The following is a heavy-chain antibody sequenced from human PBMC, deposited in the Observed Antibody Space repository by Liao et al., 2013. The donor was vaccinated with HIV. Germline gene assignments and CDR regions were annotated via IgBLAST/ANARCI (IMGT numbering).Heavy chain of an antibody. CDR1: GTSLRGYY. CDR2: VTHSGGV. D-gene: IGHD5-12*01. J-gene: IGHJ4*02. V-gene: IGHV4-34*01. CDR3: ARGRTVATTPLAY. Sequence: QLQESGPGLVKPAETLSLTCAVDGTSLRGYYWSWIRQAPGKGLEWLGEVTHSGGVNHNPSLKSRLTISVDTSKNQVSLKLDSVTAADTAIYYCARGRTVATTPLAYWGQGTRVTVSS.